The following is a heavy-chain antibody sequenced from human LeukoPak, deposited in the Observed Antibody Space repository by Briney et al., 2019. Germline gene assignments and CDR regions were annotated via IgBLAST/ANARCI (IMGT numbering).Heavy chain of an antibody. CDR2: IIPIFGTA. V-gene: IGHV1-69*13. D-gene: IGHD2/OR15-2a*01. Sequence: ASVKVSCKASGGTFSSYAISWVRQAPGQVLEWMGGIIPIFGTANYAQKFQGRVTITADESTSTAYMELSSLRSEDTAVYYCARNRDLGPAEYIQHWGQGTLVTVSS. CDR1: GGTFSSYA. CDR3: ARNRDLGPAEYIQH. J-gene: IGHJ1*01.